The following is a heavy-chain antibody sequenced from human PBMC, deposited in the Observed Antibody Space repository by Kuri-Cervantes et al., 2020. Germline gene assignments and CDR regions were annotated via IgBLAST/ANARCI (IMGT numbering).Heavy chain of an antibody. J-gene: IGHJ4*02. D-gene: IGHD5-18*01. V-gene: IGHV1-69*13. CDR2: IIPIFGTT. CDR3: ARARIQLRASDY. Sequence: SVKVSCKASGGAFSSYAISWVRQAPGQGLEWMGGIIPIFGTTNYAQKFQGRVTTTADESTSTVYMELSSLRSEDTAVYYCARARIQLRASDYWGQGTLVTVSS. CDR1: GGAFSSYA.